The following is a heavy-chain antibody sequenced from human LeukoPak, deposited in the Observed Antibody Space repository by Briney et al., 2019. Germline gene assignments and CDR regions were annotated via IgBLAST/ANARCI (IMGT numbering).Heavy chain of an antibody. V-gene: IGHV4-59*12. Sequence: SETLSLTCTVSGGSISSYYWSWIRQPPGKGLEWIGYIYYSGSTNYNPSLKSRVTISVDTSKNQFSLKLSSVTAADTAVYYCARENYSNYDYWGQGTLVTVSS. CDR2: IYYSGST. J-gene: IGHJ4*02. CDR1: GGSISSYY. CDR3: ARENYSNYDY. D-gene: IGHD4-11*01.